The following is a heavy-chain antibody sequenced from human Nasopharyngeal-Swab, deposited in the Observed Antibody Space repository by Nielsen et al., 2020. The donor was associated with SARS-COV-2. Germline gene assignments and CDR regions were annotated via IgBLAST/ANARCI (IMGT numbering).Heavy chain of an antibody. CDR1: GFTFDGYA. CDR3: AKDNRGYSKHMDV. Sequence: SLKISCAASGFTFDGYAMHWVRQAPGKGLEWVSGITWYSGSIDYADSVKGRFTISRDNAKNSLYLQMNSLKTEDTALYYCAKDNRGYSKHMDVWGKGTTVTVSS. D-gene: IGHD6-25*01. CDR2: ITWYSGSI. V-gene: IGHV3-9*01. J-gene: IGHJ6*03.